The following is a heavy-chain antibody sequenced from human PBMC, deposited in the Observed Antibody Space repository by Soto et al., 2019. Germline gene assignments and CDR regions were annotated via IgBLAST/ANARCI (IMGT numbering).Heavy chain of an antibody. J-gene: IGHJ6*02. CDR3: ARADYEILTGSYAMDV. CDR1: DDFISSYY. D-gene: IGHD3-9*01. Sequence: LSLTCTVSDDFISSYYWNWIRQPAGKGLEWIGRVSTNGATNYNPSLESRVTMSVDTSKNQFSLKLTSVTAADTAVYFCARADYEILTGSYAMDVWGQGNTVTVSS. V-gene: IGHV4-4*07. CDR2: VSTNGAT.